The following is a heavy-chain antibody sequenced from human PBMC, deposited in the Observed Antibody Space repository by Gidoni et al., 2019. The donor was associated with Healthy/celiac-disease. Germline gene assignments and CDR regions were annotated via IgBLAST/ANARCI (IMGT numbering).Heavy chain of an antibody. Sequence: QVKLVQSGAEVKKPGSSVKVYCKASGGTFSSYAISWVRQAPGQGLEWMGGIIPSFGTANYAQKFQGIVTITADKSTSTAYMDLSSLRSEDTAVYYCARVSRSGWFFDYWGQGTLVTVSS. V-gene: IGHV1-69*06. CDR1: GGTFSSYA. CDR2: IIPSFGTA. CDR3: ARVSRSGWFFDY. D-gene: IGHD6-19*01. J-gene: IGHJ4*02.